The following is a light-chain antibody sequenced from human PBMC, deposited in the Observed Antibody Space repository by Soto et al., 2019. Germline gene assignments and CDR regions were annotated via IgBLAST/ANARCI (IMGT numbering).Light chain of an antibody. J-gene: IGLJ2*01. CDR1: SSDVGAYNY. CDR2: EVT. Sequence: QSALTQPPSASGSPGQSVTISCAGTSSDVGAYNYVSWYQQHPGKAPKLMIYEVTERPSGVPDRFSGSKSGNTASLTVSGLQVEDEADYYCSSHAGTKVVFGGGTKVTVL. CDR3: SSHAGTKVV. V-gene: IGLV2-8*01.